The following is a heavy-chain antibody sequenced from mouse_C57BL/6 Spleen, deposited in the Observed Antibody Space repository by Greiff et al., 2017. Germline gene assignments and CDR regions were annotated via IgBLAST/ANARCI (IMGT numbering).Heavy chain of an antibody. CDR2: IDPSDSYT. V-gene: IGHV1-50*01. J-gene: IGHJ2*01. Sequence: QVHVKQPGAELVKPGASVKLSCKASGYTFTSYWMQWVKQRPGQGLEWIGEIDPSDSYTNYNQKFKGKATLTVDTSSSTAYMQLSSLTSEDSAVYYCARIITTVVEGGYWGQGTTLTVSS. CDR1: GYTFTSYW. D-gene: IGHD1-1*01. CDR3: ARIITTVVEGGY.